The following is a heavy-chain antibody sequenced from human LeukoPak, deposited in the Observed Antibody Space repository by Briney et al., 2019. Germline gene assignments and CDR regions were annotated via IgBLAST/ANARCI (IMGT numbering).Heavy chain of an antibody. Sequence: GGSLRLSCAASGFTFSSYAMHWVRQAPGKGLERVAVISYDGSNKYYADSVKGRFTISRDNSKNTLYLQMNSLRAEDTAVYYCARDDGVSVAVRYYFDYWGQGTLVTVSS. CDR3: ARDDGVSVAVRYYFDY. D-gene: IGHD6-19*01. V-gene: IGHV3-30*04. CDR1: GFTFSSYA. CDR2: ISYDGSNK. J-gene: IGHJ4*02.